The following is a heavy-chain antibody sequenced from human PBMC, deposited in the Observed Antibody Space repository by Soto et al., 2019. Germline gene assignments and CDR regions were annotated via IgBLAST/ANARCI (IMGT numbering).Heavy chain of an antibody. Sequence: PGESLKISCEGSGYSFNDYWIAWVRQMPGKGLECLGIIYPADSDTRYNPSFEGHVTIPGDRSISTAYLQWSSLKASDTAIYYCARHLTPPHSDYYAMDVWGQGTTVTVSS. CDR3: ARHLTPPHSDYYAMDV. J-gene: IGHJ6*02. CDR1: GYSFNDYW. V-gene: IGHV5-51*01. D-gene: IGHD3-16*01. CDR2: IYPADSDT.